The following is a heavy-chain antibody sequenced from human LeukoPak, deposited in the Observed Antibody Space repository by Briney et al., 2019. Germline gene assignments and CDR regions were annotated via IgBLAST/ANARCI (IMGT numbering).Heavy chain of an antibody. Sequence: PSETLFLTCTNPGGYISSYYWASIRRPAGKGLEWIGRIYTSGSPNTDPPLKSRVTISVDKSKNQFSLKLSSVTAADTAVYYCARDLVYCSGGSCYSNNWFDPWGQGTLVTVSS. CDR2: IYTSGSP. V-gene: IGHV4-4*07. J-gene: IGHJ5*02. D-gene: IGHD2-15*01. CDR1: GGYISSYY. CDR3: ARDLVYCSGGSCYSNNWFDP.